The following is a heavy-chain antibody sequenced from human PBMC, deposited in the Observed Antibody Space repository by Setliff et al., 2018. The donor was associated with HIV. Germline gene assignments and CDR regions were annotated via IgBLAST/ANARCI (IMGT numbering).Heavy chain of an antibody. D-gene: IGHD6-19*01. Sequence: ASVKVSCKASGYTFTSYYMHWVRQAPGQGLEWMGIINPSGGTTTYAQKFQGRVTMTRDTSTSTVYMELSSLRSEDTAVYYCARAMAGHIDAFDIWGQGTMVTVSS. CDR1: GYTFTSYY. CDR3: ARAMAGHIDAFDI. V-gene: IGHV1-46*01. CDR2: INPSGGTT. J-gene: IGHJ3*02.